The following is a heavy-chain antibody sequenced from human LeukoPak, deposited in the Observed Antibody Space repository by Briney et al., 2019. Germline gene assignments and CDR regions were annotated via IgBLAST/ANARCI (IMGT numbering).Heavy chain of an antibody. J-gene: IGHJ4*02. D-gene: IGHD1-20*01. CDR1: GFTFSSYA. Sequence: GRSLRLSCAASGFTFSSYAMHWVRQAPGKGLEWVAVISYDGSNKYYADSVKGRFTISRDNSKNTLYLQMNSLRADDTAVYYCASYNWVYDVDYWGEGTLVTVSS. CDR2: ISYDGSNK. V-gene: IGHV3-30-3*01. CDR3: ASYNWVYDVDY.